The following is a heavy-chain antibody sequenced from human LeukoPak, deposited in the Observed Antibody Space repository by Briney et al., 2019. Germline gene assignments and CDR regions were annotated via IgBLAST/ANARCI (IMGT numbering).Heavy chain of an antibody. V-gene: IGHV1-2*02. CDR3: ARAMYYYDSSGYYFLDAFDI. J-gene: IGHJ3*02. Sequence: ASVKVSCKASGYTFTGYYMHWVRQAPGQGLEWMGWINPNSGGTNYAQKFQGRVTMTRDTSISTAYMELGRLRSDDTAVYYCARAMYYYDSSGYYFLDAFDIWGQGTMVTVSS. CDR2: INPNSGGT. CDR1: GYTFTGYY. D-gene: IGHD3-22*01.